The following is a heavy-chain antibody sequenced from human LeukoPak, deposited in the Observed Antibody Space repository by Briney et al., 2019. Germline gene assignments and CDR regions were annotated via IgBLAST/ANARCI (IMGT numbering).Heavy chain of an antibody. CDR2: INPSGGST. Sequence: ASVKVSCKASGYTFTSYYMHWVRQAPGQGLEWMGIINPSGGSTSYAQKFQGRVTMTRDTSTSTVYMELSSLRSEDTAVYYCARAETKYQLLVVYYYYGMDVWGQGTTVTVSS. CDR3: ARAETKYQLLVVYYYYGMDV. J-gene: IGHJ6*02. V-gene: IGHV1-46*01. D-gene: IGHD2-2*01. CDR1: GYTFTSYY.